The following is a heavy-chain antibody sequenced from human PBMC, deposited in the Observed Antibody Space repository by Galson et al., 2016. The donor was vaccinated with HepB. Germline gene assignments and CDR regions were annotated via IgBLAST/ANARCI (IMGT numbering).Heavy chain of an antibody. CDR1: GFTFTNAW. CDR2: IKSKIDGGTA. J-gene: IGHJ4*02. Sequence: SLRLSCAASGFTFTNAWMNWVRQAPGKGLEWAGRIKSKIDGGTADYAATVKGRFTISGDDSKNTLYLQMTSLTTEDTAVYYCTTVLSTASMSGWYDWGFDSWGQGTLVTVSS. CDR3: TTVLSTASMSGWYDWGFDS. D-gene: IGHD6-19*01. V-gene: IGHV3-15*07.